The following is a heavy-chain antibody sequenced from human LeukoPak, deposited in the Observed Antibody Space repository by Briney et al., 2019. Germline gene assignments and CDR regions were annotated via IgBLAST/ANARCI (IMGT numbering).Heavy chain of an antibody. CDR1: GYTFTTYA. Sequence: ASVKVSCKASGYTFTTYAMHWVRQAPGQRLEWMGWINSGNDNTKYSQKFQGRVTITGDTPASTAYMELSSLRSEDTAVYYCVRDRGRASTVYWGQGTLVTVSS. CDR2: INSGNDNT. V-gene: IGHV1-3*01. CDR3: VRDRGRASTVY. J-gene: IGHJ4*02. D-gene: IGHD3-16*01.